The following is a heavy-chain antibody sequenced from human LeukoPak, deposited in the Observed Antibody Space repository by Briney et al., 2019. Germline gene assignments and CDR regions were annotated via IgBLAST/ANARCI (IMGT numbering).Heavy chain of an antibody. CDR1: GGSISSGDYY. CDR3: ARDQGLYCSGGSCSLRNWFDP. J-gene: IGHJ5*02. Sequence: PQTLSLTCTVSGGSISSGDYYWSWIRQPPGKGLEWIGYIYYSGSTYYNPSLKSRVTISVDTSKNQFSLKLSSVTAADTAVYYCARDQGLYCSGGSCSLRNWFDPWGQGTLVTVSS. CDR2: IYYSGST. V-gene: IGHV4-30-4*08. D-gene: IGHD2-15*01.